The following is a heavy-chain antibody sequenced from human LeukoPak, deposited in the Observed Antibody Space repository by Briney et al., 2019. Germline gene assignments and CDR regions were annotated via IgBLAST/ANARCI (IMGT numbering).Heavy chain of an antibody. CDR1: GYTLIDLA. D-gene: IGHD3-22*01. J-gene: IGHJ4*02. Sequence: ASVKVPCKVSGYTLIDLAMHWVRQAPGKGLEWMGGFDPEDGETVYAQKFQGRVTMTEDTSTDTACMELSSLRSEDTAVYYCATDPLYDSSGYNDYWGQGTLVTVSS. CDR2: FDPEDGET. V-gene: IGHV1-24*01. CDR3: ATDPLYDSSGYNDY.